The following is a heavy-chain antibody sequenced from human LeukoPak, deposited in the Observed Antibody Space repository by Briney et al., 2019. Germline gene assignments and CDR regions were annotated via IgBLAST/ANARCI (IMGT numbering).Heavy chain of an antibody. V-gene: IGHV3-33*01. J-gene: IGHJ4*02. Sequence: GGSLRLSCAASGFTFSSYGMHWVRQAPGKGLEWVAIIWYDGNNKYYADSLKGRFTISRDNSKNTLYLQINSLRAEDTAVYFCVRDRRSTNYFDYWGQGALVTVSS. CDR1: GFTFSSYG. CDR3: VRDRRSTNYFDY. CDR2: IWYDGNNK.